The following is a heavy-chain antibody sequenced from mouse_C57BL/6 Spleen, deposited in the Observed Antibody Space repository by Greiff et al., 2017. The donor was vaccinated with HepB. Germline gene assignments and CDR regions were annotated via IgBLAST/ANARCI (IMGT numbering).Heavy chain of an antibody. V-gene: IGHV1-55*01. CDR2: IYPGSGST. J-gene: IGHJ2*01. CDR3: ARERYDYGYFDY. CDR1: GYTFTSYW. Sequence: QVQLQQSGAELVKPGASVKMSCKASGYTFTSYWITWVKQRPGQGLEWIGDIYPGSGSTNYNEKFKSKATLTVDTSSSTAYMQLSSLTSEDSAVYYCARERYDYGYFDYWGQGTTLTVSS. D-gene: IGHD2-4*01.